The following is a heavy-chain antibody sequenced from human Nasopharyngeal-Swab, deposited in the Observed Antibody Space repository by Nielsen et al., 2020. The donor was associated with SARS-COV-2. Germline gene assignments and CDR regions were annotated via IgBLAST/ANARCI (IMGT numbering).Heavy chain of an antibody. CDR3: ARDLSGGWPEYYFDY. CDR2: IYYSGST. V-gene: IGHV4-59*01. CDR1: GGSISSYY. J-gene: IGHJ4*02. D-gene: IGHD3-10*01. Sequence: GSLRLSCTVSGGSISSYYWSWIRQPPGKGLEWIGYIYYSGSTNYNPSLKSRVTISVDTSKNQFSLKLSSVTAADTAVYYCARDLSGGWPEYYFDYWGQGTLVTVSS.